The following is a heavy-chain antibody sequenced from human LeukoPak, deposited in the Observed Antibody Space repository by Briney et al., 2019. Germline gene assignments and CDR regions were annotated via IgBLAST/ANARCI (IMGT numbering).Heavy chain of an antibody. V-gene: IGHV4-34*01. CDR2: INQSGSA. CDR3: ARGYYTTSVFDY. J-gene: IGHJ4*02. Sequence: SETLSLSCAVYGGSFTDYYRSWLRQPPGLGLEWIGEINQSGSATNNPSLNSRVTISVDTSKNQFALKVIFVTAGDTAVFYCARGYYTTSVFDYWGGGTLVSV. D-gene: IGHD3-3*01. CDR1: GGSFTDYY.